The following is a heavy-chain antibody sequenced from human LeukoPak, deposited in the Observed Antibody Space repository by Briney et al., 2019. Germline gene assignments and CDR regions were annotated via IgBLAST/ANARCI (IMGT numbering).Heavy chain of an antibody. CDR2: ITTSDGNT. V-gene: IGHV3-23*01. CDR1: GFTFSSYT. Sequence: GGSLRLSCAASGFTFSSYTMSWVRQAPGKGLEWVSTITTSDGNTYYADSVKSRFTVSRDNSKNTLFLQMNSLRAEDTAVYYCAKDGGLWVSAHWGDSWGRGTLVTVSS. CDR3: AKDGGLWVSAHWGDS. D-gene: IGHD7-27*01. J-gene: IGHJ4*02.